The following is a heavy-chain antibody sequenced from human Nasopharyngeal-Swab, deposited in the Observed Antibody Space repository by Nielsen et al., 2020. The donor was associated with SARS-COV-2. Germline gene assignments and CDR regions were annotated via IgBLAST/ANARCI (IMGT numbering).Heavy chain of an antibody. J-gene: IGHJ4*02. CDR2: ISYDGSNK. CDR1: GFTFSSYG. Sequence: GESLKISCAASGFTFSSYGMHWVRQAPGKGLEWVAVISYDGSNKYYADSVKGRFTISRDNSKNTLYLQMNSLRAEDTAVYYCAKDRITMIVVVKDYWGQGTLVTVSS. CDR3: AKDRITMIVVVKDY. D-gene: IGHD3-22*01. V-gene: IGHV3-30*18.